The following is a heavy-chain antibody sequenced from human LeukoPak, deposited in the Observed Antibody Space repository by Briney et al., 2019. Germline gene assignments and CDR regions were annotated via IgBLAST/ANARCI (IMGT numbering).Heavy chain of an antibody. V-gene: IGHV3-53*01. J-gene: IGHJ5*02. CDR1: GFTVSSNY. CDR2: IYSGGST. CDR3: AKDPNPTPYNWFDP. Sequence: GGSLRLSCAASGFTVSSNYMSWVRQAPGKGLEWVSVIYSGGSTYYADSVKGRFTISRDNSKNTLYLQMNSLRAEDTAVYYCAKDPNPTPYNWFDPWGQGTLVTVSS.